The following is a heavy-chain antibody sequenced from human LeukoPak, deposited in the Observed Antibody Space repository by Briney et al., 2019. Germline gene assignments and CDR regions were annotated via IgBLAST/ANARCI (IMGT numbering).Heavy chain of an antibody. D-gene: IGHD3-10*01. J-gene: IGHJ4*02. V-gene: IGHV3-30*02. Sequence: GGSLRLSCAASGFTFSSYGMHWVRQAPGKGLEWVALIRYDGSNKYYADSVKGRFTISRDNSKNTLYLQMNSLRAEDTAVYYCAKIGGTYYYGSGSSQFDYWGQGTLVTVSS. CDR1: GFTFSSYG. CDR3: AKIGGTYYYGSGSSQFDY. CDR2: IRYDGSNK.